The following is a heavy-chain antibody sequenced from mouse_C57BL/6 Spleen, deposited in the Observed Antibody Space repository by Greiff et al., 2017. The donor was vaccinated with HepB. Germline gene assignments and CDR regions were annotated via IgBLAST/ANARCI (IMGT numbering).Heavy chain of an antibody. CDR2: INPNNGGT. CDR1: GYTFTDYY. CDR3: ARSSGGYPFAY. J-gene: IGHJ3*01. V-gene: IGHV1-26*01. Sequence: EVQLQQSGPELVKPGASVKISCKASGYTFTDYYMNWVKQSHGKSLEWIGDINPNNGGTSYNQKFKGKATLTVDKSSSTAYMELRSLTSEDSAVYYCARSSGGYPFAYWGQGTLVTVSA. D-gene: IGHD3-1*01.